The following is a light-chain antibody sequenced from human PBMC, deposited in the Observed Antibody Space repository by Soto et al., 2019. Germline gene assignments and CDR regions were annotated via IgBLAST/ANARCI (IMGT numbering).Light chain of an antibody. J-gene: IGKJ2*01. V-gene: IGKV1-39*01. CDR1: QSISSY. Sequence: DIPMTQSPSSLSASVGDRVTITCRASQSISSYLNWYQQKPGKAPKLLIYAASSLQSGVPPRFSGSGSGTDFTLTFSRLQPEDFATYYCHQSYSTPRYTFGQGTKLEIK. CDR3: HQSYSTPRYT. CDR2: AAS.